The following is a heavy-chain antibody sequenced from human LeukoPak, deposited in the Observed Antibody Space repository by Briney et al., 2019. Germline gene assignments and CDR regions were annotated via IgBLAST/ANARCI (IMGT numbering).Heavy chain of an antibody. CDR1: GGSFSGYY. CDR3: ARGANGIQLWSNYYYGMDV. V-gene: IGHV4-34*01. Sequence: PSETLSLTCAVYGGSFSGYYWSWIRQPPGKGLEWIGEINHSGSTNYNPSLKSRVTISVDTSKNQFSLKLSSVTAADTAVYYCARGANGIQLWSNYYYGMDVWGQGTTVTVSS. J-gene: IGHJ6*02. D-gene: IGHD5-18*01. CDR2: INHSGST.